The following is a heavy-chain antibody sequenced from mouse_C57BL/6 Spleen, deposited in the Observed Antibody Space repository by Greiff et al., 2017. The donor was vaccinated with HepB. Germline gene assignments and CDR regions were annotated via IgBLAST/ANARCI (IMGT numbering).Heavy chain of an antibody. V-gene: IGHV5-16*01. J-gene: IGHJ4*01. CDR3: ARDDGYYAMDY. CDR2: INYDGSST. CDR1: GFTFSDYY. Sequence: DVMLVESEGGLVQPGSSMKLSCTASGFTFSDYYMAWVRQVPEKGLEWVANINYDGSSTYYLDSLKSRFIISRDNAKNILYLQMSSLKSEDTATYYCARDDGYYAMDYWGQGPSVTVSS.